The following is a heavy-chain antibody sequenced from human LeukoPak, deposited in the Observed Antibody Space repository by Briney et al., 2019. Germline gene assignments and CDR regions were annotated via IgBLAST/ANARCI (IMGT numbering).Heavy chain of an antibody. CDR1: GGSISSSSYY. CDR2: IYYSGST. Sequence: KSSETLSLTCTVSGGSISSSSYYWGWIRQPPGKGLEWIGSIYYSGSTYYNPSLKSRVTISVDTSKNQFSLKLSSVTAADTAVYYCARDARRIAAREYYFDYWGQGTLVTVSS. D-gene: IGHD6-6*01. J-gene: IGHJ4*02. CDR3: ARDARRIAAREYYFDY. V-gene: IGHV4-39*07.